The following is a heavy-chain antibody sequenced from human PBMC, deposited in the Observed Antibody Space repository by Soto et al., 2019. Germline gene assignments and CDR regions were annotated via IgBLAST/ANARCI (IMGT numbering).Heavy chain of an antibody. J-gene: IGHJ6*02. V-gene: IGHV3-33*01. D-gene: IGHD3-10*01. CDR2: IWYDGSNK. Sequence: GGSLRLSCAASGFTFSSYGMHWVRQAPGKGLEWVAVIWYDGSNKYYADSVKGRFTISRDNSENTLYLQMNSLRAEDTAVYYCARDYYYGSGSYYKGLDYYYYGMDVWGQGTTVTVSS. CDR3: ARDYYYGSGSYYKGLDYYYYGMDV. CDR1: GFTFSSYG.